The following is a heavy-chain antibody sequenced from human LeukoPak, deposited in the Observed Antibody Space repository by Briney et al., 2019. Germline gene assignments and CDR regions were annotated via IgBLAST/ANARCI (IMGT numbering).Heavy chain of an antibody. CDR2: IYYSGST. CDR3: TSGGMVSGDY. D-gene: IGHD2-8*01. V-gene: IGHV4-59*01. J-gene: IGHJ4*01. Sequence: SETLSLTGTGSGGSINSYYWSWIRQPPGKGLEWIGYIYYSGSTNYNPSLKSRVTISRDTSKNQFSLKLRSVTAADTAVYYCTSGGMVSGDYWGHGTLVTVSS. CDR1: GGSINSYY.